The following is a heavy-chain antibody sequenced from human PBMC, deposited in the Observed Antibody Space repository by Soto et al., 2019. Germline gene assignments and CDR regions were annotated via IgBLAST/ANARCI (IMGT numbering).Heavy chain of an antibody. CDR3: ARVSGSYYYGMDV. CDR1: GGSISSSNW. CDR2: IYHSGST. V-gene: IGHV4-4*02. Sequence: PSETLSLTCAVSGGSISSSNWWSWVRQPPGKGLEWIGEIYHSGSTNYNPSLKSRVTISVDKSKNQFSLKLSSVTAADTAVYYCARVSGSYYYGMDVWRQGTTVTVSS. J-gene: IGHJ6*02. D-gene: IGHD1-26*01.